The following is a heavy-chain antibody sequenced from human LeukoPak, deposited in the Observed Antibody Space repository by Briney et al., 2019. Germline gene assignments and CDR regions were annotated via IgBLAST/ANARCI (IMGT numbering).Heavy chain of an antibody. D-gene: IGHD6-19*01. Sequence: GASVKVSCKASGYTFTSYGISWVRQAPGQGLEWMGWINPKSGVTNYAQKFQGRVTMTWDTSINTTFMELSRLRSDDTAVYYCARRIAVAGSPVYYFDYWGQGTLVTVSS. CDR2: INPKSGVT. V-gene: IGHV1-2*02. J-gene: IGHJ4*02. CDR1: GYTFTSYG. CDR3: ARRIAVAGSPVYYFDY.